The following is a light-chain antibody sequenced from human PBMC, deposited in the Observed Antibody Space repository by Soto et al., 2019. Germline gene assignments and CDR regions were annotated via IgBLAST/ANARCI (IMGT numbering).Light chain of an antibody. V-gene: IGKV3-15*01. J-gene: IGKJ3*01. Sequence: EIMMTQSPATLSVSPGERATLSCRASQSVSTNLAWYQQKPGQAPRLLIYGASTRATGIPARFSGSGSGTXXXXXXXXXXXXDFAVYYCXASGFTFGPGTKVDIK. CDR1: QSVSTN. CDR3: XASGFT. CDR2: GAS.